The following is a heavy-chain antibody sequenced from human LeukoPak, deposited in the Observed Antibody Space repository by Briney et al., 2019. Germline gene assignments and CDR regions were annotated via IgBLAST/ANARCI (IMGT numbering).Heavy chain of an antibody. Sequence: SETLSLTCTVSGGSISSSSYYWGWIRQPPGKGLEWIGSIYYSGSTYYNPSLKSRVTISVDTSRNQFSLKLSSVTATDTAVYYCARGSAGSTDYWGQGTLVTVSS. CDR1: GGSISSSSYY. J-gene: IGHJ4*02. D-gene: IGHD2-2*01. CDR3: ARGSAGSTDY. V-gene: IGHV4-39*07. CDR2: IYYSGST.